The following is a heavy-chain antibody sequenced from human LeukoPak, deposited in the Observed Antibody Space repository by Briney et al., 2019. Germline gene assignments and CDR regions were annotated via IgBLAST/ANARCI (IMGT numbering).Heavy chain of an antibody. J-gene: IGHJ4*02. D-gene: IGHD2-2*02. CDR3: ARRRSIGYCSSTSCYTRYFDY. Sequence: ASVKVSCKASGYTFISYDINRVRQATGQGLEWMGWMNPNSGNTGYAQKFQGRVTMTRNTSISTAYMELSSLRSEDTAVYYCARRRSIGYCSSTSCYTRYFDYWGQGTLVTVSS. V-gene: IGHV1-8*01. CDR2: MNPNSGNT. CDR1: GYTFISYD.